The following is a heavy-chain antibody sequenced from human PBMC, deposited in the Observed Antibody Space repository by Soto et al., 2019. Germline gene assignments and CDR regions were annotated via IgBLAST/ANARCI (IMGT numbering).Heavy chain of an antibody. J-gene: IGHJ4*02. CDR2: INSDGSST. CDR1: GFTFSSYW. D-gene: IGHD5-18*01. Sequence: EVPLVESGGGLVQPGGSLRLSCADSGFTFSSYWMHWVRQAPGKGLVWVSRINSDGSSTSYADSVKGRFTISRDNAKNTLYLQMNSLRAEDTAVYYCARGGLYSYGAKDYWGQGTLVTVSS. V-gene: IGHV3-74*01. CDR3: ARGGLYSYGAKDY.